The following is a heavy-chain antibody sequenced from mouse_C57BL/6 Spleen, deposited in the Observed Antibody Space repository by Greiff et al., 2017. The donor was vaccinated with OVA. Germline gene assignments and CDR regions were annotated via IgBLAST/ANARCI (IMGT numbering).Heavy chain of an antibody. CDR2: ISSGSSTI. J-gene: IGHJ4*01. CDR3: ARGDYGYGYAMDY. CDR1: GFTFSDYG. Sequence: EVQLVESGGGLVKPGGSLKLSCAASGFTFSDYGMHWVRQAPEKGLEWVAYISSGSSTIYYADTVKGRFTISRDNAKNTLFLQMTSLRSEDTAMYYCARGDYGYGYAMDYWGQGTSVTVSS. D-gene: IGHD2-2*01. V-gene: IGHV5-17*01.